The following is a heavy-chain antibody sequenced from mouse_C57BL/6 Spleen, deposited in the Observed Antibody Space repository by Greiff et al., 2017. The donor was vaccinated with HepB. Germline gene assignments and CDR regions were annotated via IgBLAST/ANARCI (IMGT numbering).Heavy chain of an antibody. CDR2: ISDGGSYT. J-gene: IGHJ4*01. D-gene: IGHD2-4*01. V-gene: IGHV5-4*01. CDR3: ARDDDYDDGY. CDR1: GFTFSSYA. Sequence: EVKLMESGGGLVKPGGSLKLSCAASGFTFSSYAMSWVRQTPEKRLEWVATISDGGSYTYYPDNVKGRFTISRDNAKNNLYLQMSHLKSEDTAMYYCARDDDYDDGYWGQGTSVTVSS.